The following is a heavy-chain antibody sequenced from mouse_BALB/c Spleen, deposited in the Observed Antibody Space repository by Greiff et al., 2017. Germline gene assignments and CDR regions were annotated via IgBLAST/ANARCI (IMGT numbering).Heavy chain of an antibody. D-gene: IGHD2-3*01. CDR3: ARDGGYYDWFAY. J-gene: IGHJ3*01. V-gene: IGHV5-6-5*01. CDR2: ISSGGST. CDR1: GFTFSSYA. Sequence: DVKLVESGGGLVKPGGSLKLSCAASGFTFSSYAMSWVRQTPEKRLEWVASISSGGSTYYPDSVKGRFTISRDNARNILYLQMSSLRSEDTAMYYCARDGGYYDWFAYWGQGTLVTVSA.